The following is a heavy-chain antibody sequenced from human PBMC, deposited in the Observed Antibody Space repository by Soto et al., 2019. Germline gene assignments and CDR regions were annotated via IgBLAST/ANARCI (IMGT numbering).Heavy chain of an antibody. J-gene: IGHJ5*02. V-gene: IGHV5-51*01. CDR2: VNPDDSTT. CDR3: VRRFCSGTSCTFNWFDP. CDR1: GYIFTNYW. Sequence: GESLKISCEGSGYIFTNYWIGWVRQMPGKGLEWMGIVNPDDSTTTYSQSFQGQVIISADKSVRSAYLQWSSLKDSDTATYYCVRRFCSGTSCTFNWFDPWGQGTLVTVSS. D-gene: IGHD2-2*01.